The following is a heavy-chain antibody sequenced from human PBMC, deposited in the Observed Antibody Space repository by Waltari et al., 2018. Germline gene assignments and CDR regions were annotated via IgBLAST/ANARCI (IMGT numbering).Heavy chain of an antibody. CDR3: ARDQFTATQWEPDAFDI. V-gene: IGHV4-4*07. CDR2: IYTSGST. D-gene: IGHD1-26*01. Sequence: QVQLQESGPGLVKPSETLSLTCTVSGGSISSYYWSWIRQPAGKGLEWIGRIYTSGSTNDNPSLKSRVTMSVDTSKNQFSLKLSSVTAADTAVYYCARDQFTATQWEPDAFDIWGQGTMVTVSS. J-gene: IGHJ3*02. CDR1: GGSISSYY.